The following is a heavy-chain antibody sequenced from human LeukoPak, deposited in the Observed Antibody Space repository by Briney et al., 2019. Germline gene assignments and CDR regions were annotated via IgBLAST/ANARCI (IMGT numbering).Heavy chain of an antibody. Sequence: PSETLSLTCAVYGGSFSGYYWGWIRQPPGKGLEWIGEINHSGSTNYNPSLKSRVTISVDTSKNQFSLKLSSVPAADTAVYYCARGYIITPGRHYYYYYGMDVWGQGTTVTVSS. CDR3: ARGYIITPGRHYYYYYGMDV. D-gene: IGHD3-16*01. J-gene: IGHJ6*02. CDR1: GGSFSGYY. V-gene: IGHV4-34*01. CDR2: INHSGST.